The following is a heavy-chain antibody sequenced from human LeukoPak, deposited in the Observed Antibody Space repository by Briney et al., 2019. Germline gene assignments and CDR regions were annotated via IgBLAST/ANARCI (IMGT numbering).Heavy chain of an antibody. J-gene: IGHJ6*02. V-gene: IGHV1-69*13. D-gene: IGHD3-3*01. CDR3: ARDSDSVVIILDYYYYYGMDV. CDR2: IIPIFGTA. Sequence: SVKVSCKASGGTFSSYAISWLRQAPGQGLEWMGGIIPIFGTANYAQKFQGRVTITADESTSTAYMELSSLRSEDTAVYYCARDSDSVVIILDYYYYYGMDVWGQGTTVTVSS. CDR1: GGTFSSYA.